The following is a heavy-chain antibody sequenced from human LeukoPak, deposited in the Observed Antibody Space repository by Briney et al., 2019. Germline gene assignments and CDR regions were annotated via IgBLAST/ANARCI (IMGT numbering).Heavy chain of an antibody. CDR1: GFTFSSYG. V-gene: IGHV3-48*02. D-gene: IGHD6-13*01. CDR2: ISSSSTI. CDR3: ARDPFSSSWYPFDY. Sequence: PGGSLRLSCAASGFTFSSYGMNWVRQAPGKGLEWVSYISSSSTIYYADSVKGRFTISRDNAKNSLYLQMNSLRDEDTAVYYCARDPFSSSWYPFDYWGQGTLVTVSS. J-gene: IGHJ4*02.